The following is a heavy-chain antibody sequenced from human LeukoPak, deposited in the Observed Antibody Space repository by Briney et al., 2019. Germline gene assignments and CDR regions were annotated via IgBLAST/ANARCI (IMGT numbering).Heavy chain of an antibody. CDR2: ISYDGSNK. D-gene: IGHD6-13*01. Sequence: GGSLRLSCAASGFTFSSYGMHWGRQAPGKGLEWVAGISYDGSNKSYADSVKGRFTISRDNSKNTLYLQMNSLRAEDTAAYYCAKDFRNSSSWYGYYYGMDVWGQGTTVTVSS. J-gene: IGHJ6*02. V-gene: IGHV3-30*18. CDR3: AKDFRNSSSWYGYYYGMDV. CDR1: GFTFSSYG.